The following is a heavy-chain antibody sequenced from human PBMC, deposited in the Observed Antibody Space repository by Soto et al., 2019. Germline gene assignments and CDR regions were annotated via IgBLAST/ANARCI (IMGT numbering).Heavy chain of an antibody. Sequence: QLQLQESGPGLLQPSETLSLTCIVSGGSVNSGTFYWGWIRQPPGKGLEWIGNIYQSGSTYYNPSLKSRATISVETSNNQLSLRLTSVTAADTALYYCARFRGSYYWIFDFWGQGTLVTVSS. D-gene: IGHD1-26*01. V-gene: IGHV4-39*01. CDR3: ARFRGSYYWIFDF. J-gene: IGHJ4*02. CDR1: GGSVNSGTFY. CDR2: IYQSGST.